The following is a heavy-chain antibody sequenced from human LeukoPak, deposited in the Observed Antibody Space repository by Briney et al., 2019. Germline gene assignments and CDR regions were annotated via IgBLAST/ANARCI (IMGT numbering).Heavy chain of an antibody. V-gene: IGHV4-38-2*02. Sequence: KTSETLSLTCTVSGYSISSGYYWGWIRQPPGKGLEWIGYIYYSGSTNYNPSLKSRVTISVDTSKNQFSLKLSSVTAADTAVYYCARAPKLFYYYDSSGYAFDIWGQGTMVTVSS. CDR3: ARAPKLFYYYDSSGYAFDI. D-gene: IGHD3-22*01. J-gene: IGHJ3*02. CDR2: IYYSGST. CDR1: GYSISSGYY.